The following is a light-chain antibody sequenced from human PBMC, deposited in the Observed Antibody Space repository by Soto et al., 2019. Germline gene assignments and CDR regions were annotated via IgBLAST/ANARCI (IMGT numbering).Light chain of an antibody. CDR3: KQLNAHPIR. CDR2: GAS. Sequence: IQLTKSPSVVSSTVRDRVTITCRASQGISSYLAWFQQKPGRAPNLLIYGASTLQSGVPSRFSGSGSGTDFTLTISNLQPEDFAPYCSKQLNAHPIRFGQGTRLAIK. V-gene: IGKV1-9*01. CDR1: QGISSY. J-gene: IGKJ5*01.